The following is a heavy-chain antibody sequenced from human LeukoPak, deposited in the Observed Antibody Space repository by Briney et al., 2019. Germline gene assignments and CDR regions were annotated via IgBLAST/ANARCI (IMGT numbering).Heavy chain of an antibody. CDR3: ARTSTSDYDSSGFDY. J-gene: IGHJ4*02. V-gene: IGHV1-18*01. CDR2: ISAYNGNT. D-gene: IGHD3-22*01. Sequence: ASVKVSCKASGYTFTSYGISWVRQAPGQGLEWMGWISAYNGNTNYAQKLQGRVTMTTDTSTSTAYMELRSLRSEDTAVYYCARTSTSDYDSSGFDYWGQGTLVTVSS. CDR1: GYTFTSYG.